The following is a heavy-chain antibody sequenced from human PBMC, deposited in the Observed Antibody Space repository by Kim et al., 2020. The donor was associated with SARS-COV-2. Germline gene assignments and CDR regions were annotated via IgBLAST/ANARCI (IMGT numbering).Heavy chain of an antibody. CDR2: ISSSSSTI. D-gene: IGHD6-19*01. V-gene: IGHV3-48*02. Sequence: GGSLRLSCAASGFTFSSYSMNWVRQAPGKGLEWVSYISSSSSTIYYADSVKGRFTISRDNAKNSLYLQMNSLRDEDTAVYYCARGPPGYSSGWLDFDYWGQGTLVTVSS. CDR1: GFTFSSYS. J-gene: IGHJ4*02. CDR3: ARGPPGYSSGWLDFDY.